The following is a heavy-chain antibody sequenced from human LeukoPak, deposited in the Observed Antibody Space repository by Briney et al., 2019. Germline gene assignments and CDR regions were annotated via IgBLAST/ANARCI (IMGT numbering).Heavy chain of an antibody. J-gene: IGHJ4*02. CDR3: ARSLSMYSSGWYYFDY. CDR1: GYTFTGYY. Sequence: ASVKVSCKASGYTFTGYYMHWVRQAPGQGLEWMGWINPNSGGTNYAQKFQGWVTMTRDTSISTAYMELSRLRSDDTAVYYCARSLSMYSSGWYYFDYWGQGTLVTASS. V-gene: IGHV1-2*04. CDR2: INPNSGGT. D-gene: IGHD6-19*01.